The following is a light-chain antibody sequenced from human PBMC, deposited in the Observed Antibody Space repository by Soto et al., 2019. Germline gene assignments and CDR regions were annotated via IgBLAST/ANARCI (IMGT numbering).Light chain of an antibody. J-gene: IGKJ1*01. CDR1: QSVSSY. V-gene: IGKV3-11*01. Sequence: EIMVTLYPAALCLSPRERTTLSCRSSQSVSSYLAWYQHRPGQAPRLLIYQTSIRAAGIPARFSASGSGTDFTLTCGDVQPEDFALYYCHQRQSWPRTFGQGGKVDIK. CDR3: HQRQSWPRT. CDR2: QTS.